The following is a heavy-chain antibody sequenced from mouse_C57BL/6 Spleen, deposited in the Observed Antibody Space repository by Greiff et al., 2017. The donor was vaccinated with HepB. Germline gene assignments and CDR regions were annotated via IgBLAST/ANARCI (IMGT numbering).Heavy chain of an antibody. J-gene: IGHJ3*01. CDR3: AMGDWDVRFAY. CDR2: IHPSDSDT. Sequence: VKLQQPGAELVKPGASVKVSCKASGYTFTSYWMHWVKQRPGQGLEWIGRIHPSDSDTNYNQKFKGKATLTVDKSSSTAYMQLSSLTSEDSAVYYCAMGDWDVRFAYWGQGTLVTVSA. CDR1: GYTFTSYW. V-gene: IGHV1-74*01. D-gene: IGHD4-1*01.